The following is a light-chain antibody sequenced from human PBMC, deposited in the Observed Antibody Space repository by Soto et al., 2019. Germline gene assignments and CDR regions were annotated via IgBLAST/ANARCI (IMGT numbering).Light chain of an antibody. CDR1: QTVLHSPNNKNH. Sequence: DIVMTQSPDSLAVSLGERATISCKSSQTVLHSPNNKNHLAWSQQKPGQPPKLLIYWAYTRGSGVPARFSGSGPGTDFALAITSLQDEDVAVYYCQQYYTTPATFGHGAKVEIK. J-gene: IGKJ1*01. CDR3: QQYYTTPAT. CDR2: WAY. V-gene: IGKV4-1*01.